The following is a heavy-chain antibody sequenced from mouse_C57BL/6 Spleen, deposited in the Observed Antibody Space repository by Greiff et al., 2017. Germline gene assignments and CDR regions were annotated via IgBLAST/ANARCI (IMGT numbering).Heavy chain of an antibody. CDR3: ARGDGYYEGYAMDY. V-gene: IGHV1-62-3*01. J-gene: IGHJ4*01. CDR2: IDPNSGST. D-gene: IGHD2-3*01. Sequence: QVQLQQPGAELVKPGASVKLSCKASGYTFTSYWMHWVKQRPGRGLEWIGRIDPNSGSTNYKEKFKSKATLTVDTSSSTAYMQLSSLTSEDSAVYYCARGDGYYEGYAMDYWGQGTSVTVSS. CDR1: GYTFTSYW.